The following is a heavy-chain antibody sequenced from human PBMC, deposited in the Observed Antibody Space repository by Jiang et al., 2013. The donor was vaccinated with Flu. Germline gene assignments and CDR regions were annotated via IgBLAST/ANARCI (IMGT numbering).Heavy chain of an antibody. Sequence: CAASGFTFSSHAMHWVRQAPGKGLEWVAVISYDGSNKYYADSVKGRFTVSRDNSKNAVYLQMNSLRGEDTAVYYCARDPSGSYNQNYFDYWGQGTLVTVSS. J-gene: IGHJ4*02. CDR3: ARDPSGSYNQNYFDY. CDR2: ISYDGSNK. D-gene: IGHD1-26*01. CDR1: GFTFSSHA. V-gene: IGHV3-30-3*01.